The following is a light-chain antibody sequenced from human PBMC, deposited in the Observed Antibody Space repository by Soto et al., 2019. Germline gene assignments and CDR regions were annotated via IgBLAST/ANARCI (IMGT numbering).Light chain of an antibody. CDR3: TSYTSSSTPYV. CDR1: SSDVGGYNS. Sequence: QSVLTQPASVSGSPGQSITISCTGTSSDVGGYNSVSWYQQHPGKAPKLMIYEVSNRPSGVSNRFSASKSGNTASLTISGLQAEDEADYYCTSYTSSSTPYVFGTGTKVTVL. V-gene: IGLV2-14*01. J-gene: IGLJ1*01. CDR2: EVS.